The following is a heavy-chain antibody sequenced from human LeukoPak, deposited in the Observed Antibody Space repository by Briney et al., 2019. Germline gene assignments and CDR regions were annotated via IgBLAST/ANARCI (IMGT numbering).Heavy chain of an antibody. D-gene: IGHD6-19*01. J-gene: IGHJ3*02. CDR2: ISSSSSYI. V-gene: IGHV3-21*01. CDR3: ARGGSGWLRPYAFDI. Sequence: GGSLRLSCVASGFSVTSDYMTWVRQAPGKGLEWVSSISSSSSYIYYADSVKGRFTISRDNAKNSLYLQMNSLRAEDTAVYYCARGGSGWLRPYAFDIWGQGTMVTVSS. CDR1: GFSVTSDY.